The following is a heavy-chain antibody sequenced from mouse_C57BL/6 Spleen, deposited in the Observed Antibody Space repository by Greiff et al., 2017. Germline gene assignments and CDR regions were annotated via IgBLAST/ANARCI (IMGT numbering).Heavy chain of an antibody. CDR2: INPNNGGT. D-gene: IGHD3-1*01. Sequence: EVQLQQSGPELVKPGASVKISCKASGYTFTDYYMNWVKQSHGKSLAWIGDINPNNGGTSYNQKFKGKATLTVDKSSSTAYMELRSLTSEDSAVYYCARSGDVRGFAYWGQGTLVTVSA. J-gene: IGHJ3*01. CDR1: GYTFTDYY. V-gene: IGHV1-26*01. CDR3: ARSGDVRGFAY.